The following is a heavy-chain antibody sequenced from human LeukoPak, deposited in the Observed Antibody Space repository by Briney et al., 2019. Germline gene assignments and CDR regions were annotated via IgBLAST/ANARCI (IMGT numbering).Heavy chain of an antibody. CDR1: GFTFSSYN. J-gene: IGHJ3*02. CDR3: ARADSSGWYIKRSDAFDI. D-gene: IGHD6-19*01. Sequence: GGSLRLSCAASGFTFSSYNMNWVRQAPGKGLEWVSSISSSSSYIYYADSVKGRFTISRDNAKNSLYLQMNSLRAEDTAVYYCARADSSGWYIKRSDAFDIWGQGTMVTVSS. CDR2: ISSSSSYI. V-gene: IGHV3-21*01.